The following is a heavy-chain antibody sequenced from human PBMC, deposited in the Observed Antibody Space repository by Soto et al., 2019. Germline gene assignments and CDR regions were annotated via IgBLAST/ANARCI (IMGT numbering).Heavy chain of an antibody. Sequence: GGSLRLSCAASGFTFDDYAMHWVRQAPGKGLEWVSGISWNSGSIGYADSVKGRFTISRDNSNNTLFLQMNSLRAEDTAVYYCAKSRYSDSSGDFYDYWGQGTLVTVSS. D-gene: IGHD3-22*01. CDR1: GFTFDDYA. CDR3: AKSRYSDSSGDFYDY. V-gene: IGHV3-9*01. J-gene: IGHJ4*02. CDR2: ISWNSGSI.